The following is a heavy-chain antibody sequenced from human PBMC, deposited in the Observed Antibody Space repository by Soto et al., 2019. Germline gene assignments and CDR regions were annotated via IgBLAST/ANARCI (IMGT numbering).Heavy chain of an antibody. J-gene: IGHJ5*02. V-gene: IGHV1-69*02. CDR3: ARLGYGSGSYYSRGLNWFDP. CDR2: IIPILCIA. Sequence: QVQLVQSGAEVKKPGSSVKVSCKASGGTFSSYTISWVRQAPGQGLEWMGRIIPILCIANYAQKFQGRVTITADKSTSTAYMELSSLRSEDTAVYYCARLGYGSGSYYSRGLNWFDPWGQGTLVTVSS. D-gene: IGHD3-10*01. CDR1: GGTFSSYT.